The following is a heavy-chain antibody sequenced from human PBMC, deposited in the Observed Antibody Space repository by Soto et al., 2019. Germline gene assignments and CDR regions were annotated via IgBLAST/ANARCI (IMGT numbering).Heavy chain of an antibody. CDR1: GFSLSTSGVG. CDR3: AHRNYDILTGPFSWYFHY. J-gene: IGHJ4*02. V-gene: IGHV2-5*02. Sequence: QITLKESGPTLVKPTQTLTLTCTFSGFSLSTSGVGVGWIRQPPGKALEWLALIYWDDDKRYSPSLKSRLTITTDTSKNHVVLTMTNMDPVDTATYYCAHRNYDILTGPFSWYFHYWGQGTLVTVSS. D-gene: IGHD3-9*01. CDR2: IYWDDDK.